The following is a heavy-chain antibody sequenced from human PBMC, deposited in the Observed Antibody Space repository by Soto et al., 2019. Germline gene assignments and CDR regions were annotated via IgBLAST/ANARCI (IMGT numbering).Heavy chain of an antibody. Sequence: QVQLVESGGGVVQPGRSLRLSCAASGFTFSSYGMHWVRQAPGKGLEWVAVISYDGSNKYYADSVKGRFTISRDNSKNTLYLQMNSLRAEDTAVYYCAKDCCGGGCYPYSFDYWGQGTLVTVSS. CDR3: AKDCCGGGCYPYSFDY. D-gene: IGHD2-21*02. CDR2: ISYDGSNK. CDR1: GFTFSSYG. V-gene: IGHV3-30*18. J-gene: IGHJ4*02.